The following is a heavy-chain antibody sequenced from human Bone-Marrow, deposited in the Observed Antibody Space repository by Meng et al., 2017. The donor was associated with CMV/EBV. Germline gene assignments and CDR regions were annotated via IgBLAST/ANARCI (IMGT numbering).Heavy chain of an antibody. Sequence: QVQLQQWGAGLLKPSGTLSLPCAVYGESFSPYYWTWIRQPPGKGLEWIGEINHSGSTNYNPSLKSRVTISVDTSKNQFSLKLTSVTAADSALYYCARGKYSGGYYPLDYWGQGTLVTVSS. CDR3: ARGKYSGGYYPLDY. J-gene: IGHJ4*02. V-gene: IGHV4-34*01. CDR2: INHSGST. CDR1: GESFSPYY. D-gene: IGHD3-22*01.